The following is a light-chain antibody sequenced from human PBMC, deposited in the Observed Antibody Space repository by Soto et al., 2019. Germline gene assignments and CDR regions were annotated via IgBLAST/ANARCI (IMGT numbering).Light chain of an antibody. CDR3: QQYNGYSS. Sequence: DIQMTQSPSTLSASVGDRVTITCRASQSISSWLAWYQQKPGKAPNLLIYDASSLESGVPSRFSGSGFGTEFTLTISSLQPDDIATYYCQQYNGYSSFGQGTKVEIK. V-gene: IGKV1-5*01. J-gene: IGKJ1*01. CDR1: QSISSW. CDR2: DAS.